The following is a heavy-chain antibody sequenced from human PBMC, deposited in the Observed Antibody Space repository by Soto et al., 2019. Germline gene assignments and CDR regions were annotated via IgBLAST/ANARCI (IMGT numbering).Heavy chain of an antibody. CDR1: GYTFTGYY. CDR2: ISAYNGNT. CDR3: ARKDYPVDY. D-gene: IGHD3-16*01. J-gene: IGHJ4*02. Sequence: ASVKVSCKASGYTFTGYYMHWVRQAPGQGLEWMGWISAYNGNTNYAQKLQGRVTMTTDTSTSTAYMELRSLRSDDTAVYYCARKDYPVDYWGQGTLVTVSS. V-gene: IGHV1-18*04.